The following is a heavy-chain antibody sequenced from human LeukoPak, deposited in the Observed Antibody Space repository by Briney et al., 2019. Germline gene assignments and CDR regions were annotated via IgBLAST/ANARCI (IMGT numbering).Heavy chain of an antibody. V-gene: IGHV4-4*09. D-gene: IGHD1-14*01. CDR1: GGSISSYY. J-gene: IGHJ3*02. Sequence: SETLSLTCTVSGGSISSYYWSWIRQPPGKGLEWIGYIYTSGSTNYNPSLKSRVTISVDTSKNQFSLKLSSVTAADTAVYYCARGWTGTPSPDAFDIWGQGTMVTVSS. CDR2: IYTSGST. CDR3: ARGWTGTPSPDAFDI.